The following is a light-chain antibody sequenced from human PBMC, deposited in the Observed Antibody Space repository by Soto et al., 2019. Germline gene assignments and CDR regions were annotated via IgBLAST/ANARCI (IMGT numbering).Light chain of an antibody. CDR3: QQYNSQRT. J-gene: IGKJ1*01. V-gene: IGKV1-5*03. CDR2: KAS. Sequence: DIQMTQSPSTLSASVGDRVTITCRASQYISSWLAWYQQKPGKAPKLLIYKASSLESGVPSRFSGSGSGTDVTLNISSLQPDDVATYYCQQYNSQRTFGKGTKVEIK. CDR1: QYISSW.